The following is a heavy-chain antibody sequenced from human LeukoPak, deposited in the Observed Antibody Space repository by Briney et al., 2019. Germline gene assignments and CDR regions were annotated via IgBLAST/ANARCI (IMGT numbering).Heavy chain of an antibody. D-gene: IGHD1-1*01. CDR3: ARDGGYNYGWYFDL. CDR2: IYYSGSA. CDR1: GGSISSAGYY. V-gene: IGHV4-31*03. Sequence: KSSETLSLTCTVSGGSISSAGYYWSWIRLHPGKGLEWIGYIYYSGSAYYNPSLKSRVTLSVDTSKNQFALRLTSVTAADTAVYYCARDGGYNYGWYFDLWGRGTLVTVSS. J-gene: IGHJ2*01.